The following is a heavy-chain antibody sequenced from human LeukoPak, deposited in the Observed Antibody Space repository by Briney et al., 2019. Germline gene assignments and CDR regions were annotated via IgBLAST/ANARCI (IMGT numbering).Heavy chain of an antibody. J-gene: IGHJ4*02. CDR2: IYYSGST. CDR1: GGSISSYY. Sequence: PSETLSLTCTVSGGSISSYYWIWIRQPRGEGLEWIGYIYYSGSTNYNPSLKSQDTISVDTSKTQFSLKQSSVPAADPAVYYCARGLGMATSDYWGQGTLVTVSS. CDR3: ARGLGMATSDY. V-gene: IGHV4-59*01. D-gene: IGHD5-24*01.